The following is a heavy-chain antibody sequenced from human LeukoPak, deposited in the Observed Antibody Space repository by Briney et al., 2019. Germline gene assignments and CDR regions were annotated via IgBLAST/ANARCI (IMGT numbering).Heavy chain of an antibody. CDR3: ARGLGYCSGGSCYIYYYYYMDV. V-gene: IGHV1-8*01. Sequence: ASVKVSCKASGYTFTSYDINWVRQATGQGLEWMGWMNPNSGNTGYAQKFQGRVTMTRNTSISTAYMELSSPRSEDTAVYYCARGLGYCSGGSCYIYYYYYMDVWGKGTTVTVSS. CDR2: MNPNSGNT. D-gene: IGHD2-15*01. J-gene: IGHJ6*03. CDR1: GYTFTSYD.